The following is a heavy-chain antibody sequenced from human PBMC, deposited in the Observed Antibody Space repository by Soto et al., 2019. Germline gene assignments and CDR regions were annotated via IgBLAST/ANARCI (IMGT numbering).Heavy chain of an antibody. CDR1: GYTFTSYA. CDR3: ARSRTVKDAFDI. J-gene: IGHJ3*02. Sequence: WASVKVSCKASGYTFTSYAMHWVRLAPGQRLEWMGWINAGNGNTKYSQKFQGRVTITRDTSASTAYMELSSLRSEDTAVYYCARSRTVKDAFDIWGQGTMVTVSS. V-gene: IGHV1-3*01. CDR2: INAGNGNT. D-gene: IGHD4-17*01.